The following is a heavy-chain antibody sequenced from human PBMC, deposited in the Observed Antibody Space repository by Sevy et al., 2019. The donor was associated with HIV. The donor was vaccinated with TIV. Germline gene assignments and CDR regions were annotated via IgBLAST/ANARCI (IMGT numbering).Heavy chain of an antibody. CDR3: ARDSNTDSSSWYMTWYYYYGMDV. Sequence: GESLKISCAASGFTFSSYAMHWVRQAPGKGLEWVAVISYDGSNKYYADSVKGRFTISRDNSKNTLYLQMNSLRAEDTAVYYCARDSNTDSSSWYMTWYYYYGMDVWGQGTTVTVSS. J-gene: IGHJ6*02. CDR2: ISYDGSNK. D-gene: IGHD6-13*01. V-gene: IGHV3-30-3*01. CDR1: GFTFSSYA.